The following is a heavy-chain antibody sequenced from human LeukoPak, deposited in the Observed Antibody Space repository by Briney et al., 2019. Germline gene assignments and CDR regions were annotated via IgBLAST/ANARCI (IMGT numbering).Heavy chain of an antibody. V-gene: IGHV4-59*08. J-gene: IGHJ4*02. CDR3: AKYGNSGWVIDN. CDR2: IYYTGGT. Sequence: SETLSLTCTVSGGSIGTNYWTWIRQPPGKGLEYIGYIYYTGGTNYNPSLKSRVTISVDTSKNQFSLKLSAVTAADTAVYFCAKYGNSGWVIDNWGQGTLVTVSS. D-gene: IGHD6-19*01. CDR1: GGSIGTNY.